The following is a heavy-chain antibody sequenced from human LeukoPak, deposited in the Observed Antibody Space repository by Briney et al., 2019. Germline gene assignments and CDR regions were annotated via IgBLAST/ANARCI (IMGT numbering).Heavy chain of an antibody. CDR1: GFTFSSYS. Sequence: PGGSLRLSCVASGFTFSSYSMNWVRQAPGKGLEWVSYISRGRPTIHYADSVKGRFTISRDNAKNSLYLQMNSLRDEDTAVYYCVRYPEALDYWGQGTLVTVSS. V-gene: IGHV3-48*02. CDR3: VRYPEALDY. CDR2: ISRGRPTI. J-gene: IGHJ4*02.